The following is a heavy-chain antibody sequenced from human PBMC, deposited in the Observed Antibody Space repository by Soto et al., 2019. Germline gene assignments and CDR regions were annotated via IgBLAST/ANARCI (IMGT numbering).Heavy chain of an antibody. CDR3: ASPLWRDDYNWGYFDL. CDR1: GFTFSSYA. D-gene: IGHD4-4*01. Sequence: QVQLVESGGGVVQPGRSLRLSCAASGFTFSSYAMHWVRQAPGKGLEWVAVISYDGSNKYHADSVKGRFTISRDNSKNTLYLQMHSLRAEDTAAYYCASPLWRDDYNWGYFDLWGRGTLVTVSS. CDR2: ISYDGSNK. V-gene: IGHV3-30-3*01. J-gene: IGHJ2*01.